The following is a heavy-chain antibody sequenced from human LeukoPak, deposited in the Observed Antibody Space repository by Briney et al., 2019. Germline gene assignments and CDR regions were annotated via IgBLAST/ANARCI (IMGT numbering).Heavy chain of an antibody. CDR2: IYYSGST. J-gene: IGHJ5*02. D-gene: IGHD6-13*01. Sequence: SETLSLTCTVSGGSISSSSYYWGWIRQPPGKGLEWIGSIYYSGSTYYNPSLKSRVTISVDTSKNQFSLKLSSVTAADTAVYYCARDKDGGIAAAGTSNWFDPWGQGTLVTVSS. CDR3: ARDKDGGIAAAGTSNWFDP. CDR1: GGSISSSSYY. V-gene: IGHV4-39*07.